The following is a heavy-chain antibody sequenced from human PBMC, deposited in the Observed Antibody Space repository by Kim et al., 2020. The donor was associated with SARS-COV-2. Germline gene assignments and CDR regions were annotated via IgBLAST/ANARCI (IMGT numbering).Heavy chain of an antibody. D-gene: IGHD3-10*01. J-gene: IGHJ6*02. CDR1: GFTFNTYG. Sequence: GGSLRLSCAASGFTFNTYGMYWVRQAPGKGLEWVAVISYDGSNKYYADSVKGRFTISRDNSTNTLYLQMNSLRAEDTAVYYCAKAVLRGVNYYYYGMDVWGQGTTVTVSS. CDR2: ISYDGSNK. V-gene: IGHV3-30*18. CDR3: AKAVLRGVNYYYYGMDV.